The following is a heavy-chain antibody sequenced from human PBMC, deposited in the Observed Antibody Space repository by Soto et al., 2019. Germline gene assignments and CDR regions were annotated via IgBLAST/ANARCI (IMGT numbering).Heavy chain of an antibody. D-gene: IGHD3-9*01. CDR1: GGTFSSYT. CDR2: IIPILGIA. CDR3: ARLDYDILTGYPGYFDY. V-gene: IGHV1-69*02. J-gene: IGHJ4*02. Sequence: QVQLVQSGAEVKKPGSSVKVSCKASGGTFSSYTISWVRQAPGQGLEWMGRIIPILGIANYAQKFQGRVTITADKSTSTAYMELSSLRSEDTAVYYCARLDYDILTGYPGYFDYWGQGTLLTVSS.